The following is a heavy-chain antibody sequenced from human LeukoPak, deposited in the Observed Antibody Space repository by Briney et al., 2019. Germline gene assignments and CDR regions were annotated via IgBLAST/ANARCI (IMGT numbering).Heavy chain of an antibody. V-gene: IGHV4-59*02. CDR2: ISYSGST. Sequence: KTSETLSLTCTVSGGSVDSYYWSWVRQPPGKGLEWIGHISYSGSTNYNPSLKSRVTMSVDTSKNQFSLKLSSVTAADTAVYYCARDGYSSGWYGGSSWFDPWGQGTLVTVSS. CDR1: GGSVDSYY. D-gene: IGHD6-19*01. J-gene: IGHJ5*02. CDR3: ARDGYSSGWYGGSSWFDP.